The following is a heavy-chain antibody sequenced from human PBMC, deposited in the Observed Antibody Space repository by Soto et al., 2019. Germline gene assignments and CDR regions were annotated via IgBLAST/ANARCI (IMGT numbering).Heavy chain of an antibody. J-gene: IGHJ4*02. CDR3: ARDRQPDGSWTFDY. Sequence: GGSLRLSCTASGFTFSNYAMSWVRQAPGKGLEWVSTFSSSGGSTYYADSVTGRFSISRDNSKNILYLQMNSLGAEDTSVYYCARDRQPDGSWTFDYWGRGILVTVSS. V-gene: IGHV3-23*01. CDR1: GFTFSNYA. D-gene: IGHD2-15*01. CDR2: FSSSGGST.